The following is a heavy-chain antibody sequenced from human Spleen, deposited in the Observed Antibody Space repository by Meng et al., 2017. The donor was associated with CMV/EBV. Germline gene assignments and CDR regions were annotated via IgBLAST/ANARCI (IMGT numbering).Heavy chain of an antibody. Sequence: QVQLVESGGGVVQPGGSLRLSCAASGFTFSSYGMHWVRQAPGKGLEWVTFIRYDGSNKYYADSVKGRFTISRDNSKNTLYLQMNSLRAEDTAVYYCAKDQIGLDYWGQGTLVTVSS. CDR3: AKDQIGLDY. J-gene: IGHJ4*02. V-gene: IGHV3-30*02. CDR2: IRYDGSNK. D-gene: IGHD3-10*01. CDR1: GFTFSSYG.